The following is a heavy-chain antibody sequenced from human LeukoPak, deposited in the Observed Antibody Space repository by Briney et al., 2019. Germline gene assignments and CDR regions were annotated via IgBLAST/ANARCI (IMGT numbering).Heavy chain of an antibody. CDR3: ARPARNSSGRGAFDI. CDR1: GYSISSSYC. V-gene: IGHV4-59*08. Sequence: SETLSLTCTVSGYSISSSYCWSWIRQPPGKGLEWIGYIYYSGSTNYNPSLKSRVTISVDTSKNQFSLKLSSVTAADTAVYYCARPARNSSGRGAFDIWGQGTMVTVSS. D-gene: IGHD6-19*01. J-gene: IGHJ3*02. CDR2: IYYSGST.